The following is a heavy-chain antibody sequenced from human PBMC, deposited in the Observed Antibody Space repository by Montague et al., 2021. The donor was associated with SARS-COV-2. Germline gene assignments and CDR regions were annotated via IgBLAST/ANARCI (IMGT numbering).Heavy chain of an antibody. V-gene: IGHV6-1*01. Sequence: YADSVKSRITIDPDTSKNQVSLQLRSVTPEDTAVYFCAIVRHLGRGMDVWGQGTTATVSS. CDR3: AIVRHLGRGMDV. J-gene: IGHJ6*02. D-gene: IGHD7-27*01.